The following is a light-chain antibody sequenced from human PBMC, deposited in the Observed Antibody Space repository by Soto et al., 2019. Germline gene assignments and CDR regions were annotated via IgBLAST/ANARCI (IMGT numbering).Light chain of an antibody. CDR3: QQYHTDWT. J-gene: IGKJ1*01. CDR1: QSIRTN. CDR2: GAS. V-gene: IGKV3-15*01. Sequence: EIVLTQSPATLSVSAGGTVTLSCRASQSIRTNVAWYQQIPGQAPRLLVYGASTRATGVPARFSGSGSGIEFTLTISSLQSEDYATFYCQQYHTDWTFGQGTKVEIK.